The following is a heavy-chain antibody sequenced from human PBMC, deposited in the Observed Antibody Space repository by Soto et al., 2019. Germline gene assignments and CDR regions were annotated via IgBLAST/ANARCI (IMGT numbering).Heavy chain of an antibody. D-gene: IGHD5-18*01. CDR3: ATKDDLIAYNYGSCFDF. CDR2: ITGSGVST. CDR1: GFTFSSYN. Sequence: GGSLRLSCAASGFTFSSYNLNWVRQAPGQGLEWVSTITGSGVSTYYADSVKGRFTISRDNSKDRLYLQMNSLRADDTAVYYCATKDDLIAYNYGSCFDFWGHGTLVTVSS. J-gene: IGHJ4*01. V-gene: IGHV3-23*01.